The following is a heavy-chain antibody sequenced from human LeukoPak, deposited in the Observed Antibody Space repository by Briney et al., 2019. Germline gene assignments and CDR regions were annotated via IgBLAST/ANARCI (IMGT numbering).Heavy chain of an antibody. CDR3: TRDISGYYDSSGYYYYFDC. CDR2: IRSKAYGGTT. D-gene: IGHD3-22*01. CDR1: GFTFGDYA. Sequence: PGGSLRLSCTASGFTFGDYAMSWVRQAPGKGLEWVGFIRSKAYGGTTEYAASVKGRFTISRDDSKSIAYLQMNSLKTEDTAVYYCTRDISGYYDSSGYYYYFDCWGQGTLVTVSS. J-gene: IGHJ4*02. V-gene: IGHV3-49*04.